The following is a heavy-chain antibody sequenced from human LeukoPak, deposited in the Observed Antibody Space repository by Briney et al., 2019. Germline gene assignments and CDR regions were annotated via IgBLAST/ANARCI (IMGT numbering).Heavy chain of an antibody. CDR3: ARGGVGASMDV. V-gene: IGHV4-30-2*01. D-gene: IGHD1-26*01. CDR2: IHHSGST. J-gene: IGHJ6*02. CDR1: GGSVSSIDFS. Sequence: SETLSLTCAVSGGSVSSIDFSWSWIRQPPGKGLEWIGYIHHSGSTYYNPSLKGRVTISVDRFKSHFSLKLSSVTAADTAVYYCARGGVGASMDVWGQGTTVTVSS.